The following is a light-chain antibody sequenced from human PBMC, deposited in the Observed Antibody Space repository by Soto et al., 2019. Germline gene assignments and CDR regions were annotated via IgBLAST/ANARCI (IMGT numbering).Light chain of an antibody. Sequence: QSVLTQPASVTGSPGQSITISCTGTSSDVGGYNYVSWYQQHPGKAPKLMIYDVSNRPSGVSNRFSGSKSGNTASLTISGLQSEDEADYYCSSYTSSSTVFGTVTKVTV. CDR1: SSDVGGYNY. V-gene: IGLV2-14*01. CDR2: DVS. CDR3: SSYTSSSTV. J-gene: IGLJ1*01.